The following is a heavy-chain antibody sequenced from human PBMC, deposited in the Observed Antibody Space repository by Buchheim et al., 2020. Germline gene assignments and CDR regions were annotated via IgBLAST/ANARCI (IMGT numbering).Heavy chain of an antibody. J-gene: IGHJ6*02. D-gene: IGHD6-19*01. V-gene: IGHV1-46*01. CDR1: GYIFTSYY. CDR3: AKDITQWLDRRYYYYGMDV. Sequence: QVQLVQSGAEVKKPGASVKVSCKASGYIFTSYYIHWVRQAPGQGLEWMGIINPSGGIRTYAQKFQGRVTMTRDTSTSTVYMELSSLRSEDTAVYYCAKDITQWLDRRYYYYGMDVWGQGTT. CDR2: INPSGGIR.